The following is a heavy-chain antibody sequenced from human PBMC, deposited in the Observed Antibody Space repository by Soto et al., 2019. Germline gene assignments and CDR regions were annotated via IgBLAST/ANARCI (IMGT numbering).Heavy chain of an antibody. Sequence: EVQPVESGGGLVKPGGSLRVSCAASGFTFSNYTMNWVRQAPGKGLEWVSAISSSSLYIYYADSVEGRFTISRDNAKKSLYLQMNSLGAEDTAVYYCARANYDFWSGSSNYFGMDVWGQGTAVTVSS. V-gene: IGHV3-21*01. J-gene: IGHJ6*02. D-gene: IGHD3-3*01. CDR3: ARANYDFWSGSSNYFGMDV. CDR1: GFTFSNYT. CDR2: ISSSSLYI.